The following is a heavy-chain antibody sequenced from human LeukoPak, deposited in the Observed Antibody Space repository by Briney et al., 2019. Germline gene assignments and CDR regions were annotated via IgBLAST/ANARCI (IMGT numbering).Heavy chain of an antibody. D-gene: IGHD6-13*01. CDR2: ITWNGGST. Sequence: GGSLRLSCAASGFTFDDYGMSWVRQAPGKGLEWVAGITWNGGSTAYADSVKGRFTISRDNAKNSLYLQMNSLRAEDTAFYYCTRGLAAADWGQGILVTVSS. V-gene: IGHV3-20*04. CDR3: TRGLAAAD. CDR1: GFTFDDYG. J-gene: IGHJ4*02.